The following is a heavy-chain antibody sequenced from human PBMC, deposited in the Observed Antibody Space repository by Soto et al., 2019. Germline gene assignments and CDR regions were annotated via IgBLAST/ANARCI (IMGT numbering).Heavy chain of an antibody. CDR2: ISRSSSNI. CDR3: ARDLKVAGANSYYYYGMDV. V-gene: IGHV3-21*01. J-gene: IGHJ6*02. D-gene: IGHD6-19*01. CDR1: GFTFSNYS. Sequence: GGSLRLSCAASGFTFSNYSMNWVRHAPGKGLEWVSSISRSSSNIYYVDSVKGRFTISRDNAKNALYLHMNSMRDGDTAVYYCARDLKVAGANSYYYYGMDVWGQGTTVTVSS.